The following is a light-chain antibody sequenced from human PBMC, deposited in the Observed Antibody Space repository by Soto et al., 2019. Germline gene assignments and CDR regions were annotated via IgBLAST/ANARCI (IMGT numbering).Light chain of an antibody. Sequence: QSALTQPASVSGSPGQSITISCTGTSSDVGGYNYVSWYQQHPGKAPKVMIYEVSKRPSGVSNRFSGSKSGNTASLTISGLQAEDEADYYCCSYAGSYTLVFGGGTKLTVL. CDR3: CSYAGSYTLV. CDR2: EVS. V-gene: IGLV2-14*01. J-gene: IGLJ2*01. CDR1: SSDVGGYNY.